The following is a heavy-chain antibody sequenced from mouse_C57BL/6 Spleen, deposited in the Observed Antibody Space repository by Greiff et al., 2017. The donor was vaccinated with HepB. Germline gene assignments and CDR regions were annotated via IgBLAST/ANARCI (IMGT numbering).Heavy chain of an antibody. Sequence: QVQLQQSGPELVKPGASVKISCKASGYAFSSSWMNWVKQRPGKGLEWIGRIYPGDGDTNYNGKFKGKATLTADKSSSTAYMQLSSLTSEDSAVYFCAREGLYYGSSYDYWGQGTTLTVSS. V-gene: IGHV1-82*01. J-gene: IGHJ2*01. D-gene: IGHD1-1*01. CDR1: GYAFSSSW. CDR3: AREGLYYGSSYDY. CDR2: IYPGDGDT.